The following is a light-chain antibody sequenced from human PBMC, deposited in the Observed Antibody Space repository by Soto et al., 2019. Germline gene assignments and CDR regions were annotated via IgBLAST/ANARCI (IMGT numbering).Light chain of an antibody. CDR1: QGVGNKY. CDR3: QQYTNAHGIT. V-gene: IGKV3-20*01. Sequence: EIALTQFPGTLSLSPGERATLSCRASQGVGNKYLAWYQQRPGQAPSLLIYAASSRATGVPDRFSGSGSGTDFTLTISRLEPEDFAVYYCQQYTNAHGITFGQGTRLEIK. CDR2: AAS. J-gene: IGKJ5*01.